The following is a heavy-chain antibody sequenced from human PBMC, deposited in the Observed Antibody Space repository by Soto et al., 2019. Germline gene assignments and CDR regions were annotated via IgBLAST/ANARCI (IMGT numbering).Heavy chain of an antibody. CDR2: THHSGGT. J-gene: IGHJ4*01. CDR1: GGCISSRNW. V-gene: IGHV4-4*02. D-gene: IGHD6-13*01. CDR3: ARYSAASGTYYFDY. Sequence: SETLSVTCAVAGGCISSRNWWSWVRQPPGKGLELIGETHHSGGTNYNPSLRGRVTLSLDTSKNQLSLILYSVTAADTGVYYCARYSAASGTYYFDYWGPGTLVTVSS.